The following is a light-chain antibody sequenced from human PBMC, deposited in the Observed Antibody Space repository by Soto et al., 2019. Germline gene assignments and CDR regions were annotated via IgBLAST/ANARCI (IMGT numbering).Light chain of an antibody. J-gene: IGLJ2*01. CDR2: GNT. Sequence: QSVLTQPPSASGTPGQRVTISCSGSTSNIGRNTVNWYQQLPGTAPKLLIFGNTQRPSGVPDRFSGSKSGTSASLAIIGLQSEDETDYYCASWDDSLSGVVFGGGTKLTVL. CDR3: ASWDDSLSGVV. V-gene: IGLV1-44*01. CDR1: TSNIGRNT.